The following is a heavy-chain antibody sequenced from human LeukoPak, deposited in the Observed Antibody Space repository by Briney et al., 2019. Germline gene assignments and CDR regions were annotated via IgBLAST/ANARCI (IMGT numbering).Heavy chain of an antibody. CDR2: ISSSSSYI. CDR1: GFTFSSYS. D-gene: IGHD6-19*01. J-gene: IGHJ4*02. CDR3: TRDGDSGWYFDY. Sequence: GGSLRLSCAASGFTFSSYSMNWVRQAPGKGLEWVSSISSSSSYIYYADSVKGRFTISRDNAKNSLYLQMNSLRAEDTAVYYCTRDGDSGWYFDYWGQGTLVTVSS. V-gene: IGHV3-21*01.